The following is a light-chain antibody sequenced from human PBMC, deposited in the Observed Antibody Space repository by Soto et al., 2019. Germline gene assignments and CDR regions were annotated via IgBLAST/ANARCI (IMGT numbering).Light chain of an antibody. Sequence: QSALTQPASVSGSPGQSITISCTGTSSDVGGYNYVSWYQQHPGKPPKLMIYEVSNRPSGISNRFSGSKSGNTASLTISGLQAEDEADYYCISYRSSSTLVFGGGTKLTVL. CDR2: EVS. J-gene: IGLJ3*02. CDR1: SSDVGGYNY. CDR3: ISYRSSSTLV. V-gene: IGLV2-14*01.